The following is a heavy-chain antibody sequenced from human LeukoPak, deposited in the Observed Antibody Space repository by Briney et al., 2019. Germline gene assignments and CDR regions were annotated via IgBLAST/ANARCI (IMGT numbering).Heavy chain of an antibody. Sequence: ASVKVSCKASGYTFNDYYLHWVRLAPGQGLEWMGWINPKGGATNYAQTFQGRLTMTRDTSISTAYMDLSRLRSDDTAIYYCARSHRAYSCDYWGQGTLVTVSS. CDR1: GYTFNDYY. J-gene: IGHJ4*02. CDR3: ARSHRAYSCDY. CDR2: INPKGGAT. V-gene: IGHV1-2*02. D-gene: IGHD2-21*01.